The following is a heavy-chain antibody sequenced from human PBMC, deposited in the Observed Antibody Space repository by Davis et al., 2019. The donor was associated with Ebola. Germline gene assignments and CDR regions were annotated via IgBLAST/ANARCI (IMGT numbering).Heavy chain of an antibody. CDR3: TRLWGNDVTRRAFDI. Sequence: GESLKISCAASGFTFSGSTMHWVRQASGKGLEWVGRIRSKANSYATAYAASVKGRFTISRDDSKNTAYLQMNSLKTEDTAVYYCTRLWGNDVTRRAFDIWGQGTMVTVSS. V-gene: IGHV3-73*01. D-gene: IGHD1-1*01. CDR2: IRSKANSYAT. J-gene: IGHJ3*02. CDR1: GFTFSGST.